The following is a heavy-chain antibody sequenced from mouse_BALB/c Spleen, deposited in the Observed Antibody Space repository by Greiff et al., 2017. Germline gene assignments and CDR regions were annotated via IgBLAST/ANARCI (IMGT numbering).Heavy chain of an antibody. D-gene: IGHD2-9*01. CDR1: GYSITSGYY. CDR2: ISYDGSN. CDR3: ARDHGTSYGYGYV. V-gene: IGHV3-6*02. J-gene: IGHJ1*01. Sequence: EVQLVESGPGLVKPSQSLSLTCSVTGYSITSGYYWNWIRQFPGNKLEWMGYISYDGSNNYNPSLKNRISITRDTSKNQFFLKLNSVTTEDTATYYCARDHGTSYGYGYVWGAGTTVTVSS.